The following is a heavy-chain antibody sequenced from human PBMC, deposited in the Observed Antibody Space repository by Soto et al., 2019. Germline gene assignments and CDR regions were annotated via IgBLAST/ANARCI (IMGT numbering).Heavy chain of an antibody. CDR3: ARSHKSDVAGTVFDY. J-gene: IGHJ4*02. CDR1: GDSVSSGDYY. D-gene: IGHD6-19*01. V-gene: IGHV4-61*08. CDR2: VYFSGST. Sequence: SEPLSLTSSVSGDSVSSGDYYWSWIRQPPGKGLEWIGHVYFSGSTNYIPSLKSRLTMSVDTAKNQFSLKLNSVTAADTAVYYCARSHKSDVAGTVFDYWGQGTLVTVSS.